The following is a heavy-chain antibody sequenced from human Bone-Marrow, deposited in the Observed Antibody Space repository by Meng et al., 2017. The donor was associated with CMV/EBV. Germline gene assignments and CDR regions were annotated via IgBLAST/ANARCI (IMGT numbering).Heavy chain of an antibody. CDR2: INPNSGGT. CDR3: ATDPIVGATQGYYGMDV. CDR1: GYTFTGYY. Sequence: ASVKVSCKASGYTFTGYYMHWVRQAPGQGLEWMGWINPNSGGTNYAQKFQGRVTMTRDTSISTAYMERSRLRSDDTAVYYCATDPIVGATQGYYGMDVWGQGTTVTVSS. J-gene: IGHJ6*02. D-gene: IGHD1-26*01. V-gene: IGHV1-2*02.